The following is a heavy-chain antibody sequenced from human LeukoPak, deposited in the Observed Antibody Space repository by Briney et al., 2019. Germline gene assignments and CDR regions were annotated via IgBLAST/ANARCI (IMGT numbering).Heavy chain of an antibody. V-gene: IGHV3-13*01. CDR3: ARVLPAPVDYYYMDV. D-gene: IGHD2-2*01. Sequence: GGSLRLSCAASGFTFSSYDMHWVRQATGKGLEWVSAIGTAGDTYYPGSVKGRFTISRENAKNSLYLQINSLTAEDTAVYYCARVLPAPVDYYYMDVWGKGTTVTVSS. CDR2: IGTAGDT. J-gene: IGHJ6*03. CDR1: GFTFSSYD.